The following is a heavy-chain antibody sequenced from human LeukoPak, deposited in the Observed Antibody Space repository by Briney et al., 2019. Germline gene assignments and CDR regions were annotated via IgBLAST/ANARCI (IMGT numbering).Heavy chain of an antibody. V-gene: IGHV3-23*01. CDR2: ISGSGVSA. CDR3: AKDSFSSN. Sequence: GGSLRLSCAASGFTFSSYAMCWVRQAPGKALEWVSTISGSGVSAFYADPVKGRFTISRDNSKNTLYLHMNHLSAEDTAVYYCAKDSFSSNWGQGTLVTVSS. CDR1: GFTFSSYA. J-gene: IGHJ4*02.